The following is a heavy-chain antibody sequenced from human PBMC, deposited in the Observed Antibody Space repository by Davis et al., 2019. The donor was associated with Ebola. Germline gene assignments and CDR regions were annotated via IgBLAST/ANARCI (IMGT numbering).Heavy chain of an antibody. Sequence: ESLKISCAASGFAFRSYAMHWVRQSPGKGTEWIGQIGHGGLTRYNPSLESRFTIPMDTPKNQFYLRLDSVTAADTAVYYCARTAMTSISDLCLGYNYFDHWGQGSLVTVST. CDR2: IGHGGLT. J-gene: IGHJ5*02. CDR3: ARTAMTSISDLCLGYNYFDH. D-gene: IGHD2-21*02. V-gene: IGHV4-34*01. CDR1: GFAFRSYA.